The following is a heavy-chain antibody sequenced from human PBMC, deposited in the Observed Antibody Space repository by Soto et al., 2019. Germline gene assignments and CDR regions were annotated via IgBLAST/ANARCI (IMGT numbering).Heavy chain of an antibody. CDR2: ISAYNGDT. D-gene: IGHD6-13*01. CDR3: ARGASSLPGFY. J-gene: IGHJ4*02. V-gene: IGHV1-18*01. Sequence: QVQLVQSGAEVKKPGASVKVSCKASGYTFTSYGISWVRQAPGQGLEWMGWISAYNGDTDYAHNLQGRVTLTTDTSSATAYMELSSLRSDETAVYYCARGASSLPGFYWGQGTLVTVSS. CDR1: GYTFTSYG.